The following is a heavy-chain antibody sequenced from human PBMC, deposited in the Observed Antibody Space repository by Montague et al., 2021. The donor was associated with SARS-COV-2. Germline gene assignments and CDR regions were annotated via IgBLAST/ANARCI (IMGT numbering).Heavy chain of an antibody. Sequence: SLRLSCAASGFTFSKFGMNWVRQAPGKGLEWVSTIDPAGGATYYADSVRGRFAISRDNSKNILSLQMDSLTADDTAVYCCASSNFFAYWGQGTLITVSS. J-gene: IGHJ4*02. D-gene: IGHD6-6*01. CDR1: GFTFSKFG. CDR2: IDPAGGAT. V-gene: IGHV3-23*01. CDR3: ASSNFFAY.